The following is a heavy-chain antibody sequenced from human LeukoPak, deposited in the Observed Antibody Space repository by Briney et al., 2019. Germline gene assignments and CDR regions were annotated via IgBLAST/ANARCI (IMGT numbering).Heavy chain of an antibody. D-gene: IGHD3-3*01. CDR1: GGSISSSNW. CDR3: ARLSRDFWSGYRPRSLFDY. CDR2: IYHSGST. J-gene: IGHJ4*02. Sequence: PSETLSLTCAVSGGSISSSNWWSWVRQPPGKGLEWIGEIYHSGSTNYNPSLKSRVTISVDTSKNQFSLKLSSVTAADTAVYYCARLSRDFWSGYRPRSLFDYWGQGTLVTVSS. V-gene: IGHV4-4*02.